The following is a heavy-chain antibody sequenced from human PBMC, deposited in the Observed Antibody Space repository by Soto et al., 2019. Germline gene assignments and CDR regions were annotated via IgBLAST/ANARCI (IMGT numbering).Heavy chain of an antibody. Sequence: EVQLVESGGGLVKPGGSLRLSCAASGFTFNYYSMNWVRQAPGKGLEWVSSISSSGTDIYYADSVKGRFTISRDNAKNSLYLQMNSLRAEDTAVYYCAMIVVVGHAYWGQGTLVTVSS. V-gene: IGHV3-21*01. CDR3: AMIVVVGHAY. J-gene: IGHJ4*02. CDR1: GFTFNYYS. CDR2: ISSSGTDI. D-gene: IGHD3-22*01.